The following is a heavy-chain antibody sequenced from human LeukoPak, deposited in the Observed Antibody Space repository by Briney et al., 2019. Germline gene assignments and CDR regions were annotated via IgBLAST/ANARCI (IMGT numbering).Heavy chain of an antibody. D-gene: IGHD4-17*01. CDR2: IIPILGIA. CDR1: GGTFSSYT. CDR3: ARDYDGDYVLDY. Sequence: ASVKVSCKASGGTFSSYTISWVRQAPGQGLEWMGRIIPILGIANYAQKFQGRVTITADKSTSTAYMELSSLRSEDTAVYYCARDYDGDYVLDYWGQGTLVTVSS. J-gene: IGHJ4*02. V-gene: IGHV1-69*04.